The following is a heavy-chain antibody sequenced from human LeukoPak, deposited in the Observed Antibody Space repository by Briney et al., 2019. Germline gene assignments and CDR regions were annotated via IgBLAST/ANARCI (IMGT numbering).Heavy chain of an antibody. Sequence: SETLSLTCTVSGDSISSDNYYWNWIRQPPGKGLEWIGYIYYSGSTYYNPSLKSRITISVDTSKNQFSLKLSSVTAADTAVYYFARAPYSSSSARHIDYWGQGTPITVSS. D-gene: IGHD6-6*01. CDR2: IYYSGST. CDR3: ARAPYSSSSARHIDY. V-gene: IGHV4-30-4*01. CDR1: GDSISSDNYY. J-gene: IGHJ4*02.